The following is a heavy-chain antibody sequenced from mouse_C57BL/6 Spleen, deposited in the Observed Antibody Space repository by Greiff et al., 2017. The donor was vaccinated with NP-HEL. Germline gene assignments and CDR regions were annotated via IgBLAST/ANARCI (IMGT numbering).Heavy chain of an antibody. V-gene: IGHV5-4*01. J-gene: IGHJ1*03. CDR1: GFTFSSYA. D-gene: IGHD3-3*01. Sequence: EVMLVESGGGLVKPGGSLKLSCAASGFTFSSYAMSWVRQTPEKRLEWVATISAGGSYTYYPDNVKGRFTISRDNAKNNLYLQMSHLKSEDTAMYYCAREGLGGVYWYFDVWGTGTTVTVSS. CDR3: AREGLGGVYWYFDV. CDR2: ISAGGSYT.